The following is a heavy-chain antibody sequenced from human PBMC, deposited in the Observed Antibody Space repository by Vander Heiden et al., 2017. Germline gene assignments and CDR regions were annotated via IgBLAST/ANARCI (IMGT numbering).Heavy chain of an antibody. CDR2: ISGGGGTV. V-gene: IGHV3-23*01. Sequence: EVQLLASGGGLVQSGGSLRLSCEASTFTFSDFAMGWVRQAPGKGLEWVLSISGGGGTVFSADSVRGRFTISRDNSKNTLYLEMSSLRVEDTAVYYCAKQGGNNWNYAGYFDSWGQGTLVTVSS. CDR3: AKQGGNNWNYAGYFDS. CDR1: TFTFSDFA. D-gene: IGHD1-7*01. J-gene: IGHJ4*02.